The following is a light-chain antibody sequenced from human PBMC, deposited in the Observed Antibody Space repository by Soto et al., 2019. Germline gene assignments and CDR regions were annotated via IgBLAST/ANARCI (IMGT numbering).Light chain of an antibody. Sequence: DDVKTQSPLSLPVTLGQPASISCRSNQSLVHSDGIAYFSWFQQRPGRSPRRLIYKVSNRDSGVPARFSGSGSGTDFALKISRVEAEDVGVYYCMQGTHWPITFGQGTRLEIK. J-gene: IGKJ5*01. CDR3: MQGTHWPIT. CDR1: QSLVHSDGIAY. V-gene: IGKV2-30*02. CDR2: KVS.